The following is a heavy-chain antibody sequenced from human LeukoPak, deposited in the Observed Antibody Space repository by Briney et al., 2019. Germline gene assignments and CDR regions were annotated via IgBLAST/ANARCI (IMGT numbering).Heavy chain of an antibody. CDR1: GGSFSGYY. CDR3: ARVAYRNSVPWFDP. D-gene: IGHD4-23*01. CDR2: INHSGST. J-gene: IGHJ5*02. V-gene: IGHV4-34*01. Sequence: SETLSLTCAVYGGSFSGYYWSWIRQPPGKGLEWIGEINHSGSTNYNPSLKSRVTISVDTSKNQFSLKLSSVTAADTAVYYCARVAYRNSVPWFDPWGQGTLVTVSS.